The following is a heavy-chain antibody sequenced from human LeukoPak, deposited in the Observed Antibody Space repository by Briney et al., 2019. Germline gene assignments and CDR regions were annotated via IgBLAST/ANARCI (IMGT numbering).Heavy chain of an antibody. CDR2: INHSGST. CDR1: GGSFSGYY. V-gene: IGHV4-34*01. J-gene: IGHJ5*02. D-gene: IGHD3-10*01. CDR3: ARGRGWFGELRKRWFDP. Sequence: PSETLSLTCAVYGGSFSGYYWSWIRQPPGKGLEWIGGINHSGSTNYNPSLKSRVTISVDTSKNQFSLKLSSVTAADTAVYYCARGRGWFGELRKRWFDPWGQGTLVTVSS.